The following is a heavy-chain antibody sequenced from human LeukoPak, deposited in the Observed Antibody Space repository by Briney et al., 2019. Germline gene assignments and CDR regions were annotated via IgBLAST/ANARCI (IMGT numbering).Heavy chain of an antibody. J-gene: IGHJ6*03. CDR1: GFTFSDYY. V-gene: IGHV3-11*01. D-gene: IGHD3-3*01. CDR2: ISSSGSTI. CDR3: ARDYGPHFGYYYMDV. Sequence: GGSLRLSCAASGFTFSDYYVSWIRQAPGKGLEWVSYISSSGSTIYYADSVKGRFTISRDNAKNSLYLQMNSLRAEDTAVYYCARDYGPHFGYYYMDVWGKGTTVTISS.